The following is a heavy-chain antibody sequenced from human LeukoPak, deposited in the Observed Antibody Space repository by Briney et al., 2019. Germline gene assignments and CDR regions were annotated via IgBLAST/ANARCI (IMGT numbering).Heavy chain of an antibody. V-gene: IGHV3-21*01. J-gene: IGHJ4*02. CDR2: ISSSSSYI. CDR1: GFTFSSYS. CDR3: ARWAPAALFDY. Sequence: GGSLRLSCAASGFTFSSYSINWVRQAPGKGLEWVSSISSSSSYIYYADSVKGRFTISRDNAKNSLYLQMNSLRAEDTAVYYCARWAPAALFDYWGQGTLVTVSS. D-gene: IGHD2-2*01.